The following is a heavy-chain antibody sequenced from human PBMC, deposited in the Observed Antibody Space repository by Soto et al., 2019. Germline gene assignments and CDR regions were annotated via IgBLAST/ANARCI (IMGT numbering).Heavy chain of an antibody. CDR2: FNAGNGNT. D-gene: IGHD2-15*01. CDR1: GNNLTRYA. CDR3: ARNAGFICSGGSCYSENNWFDP. J-gene: IGHJ5*02. V-gene: IGHV1-3*01. Sequence: GASVKVSFQGSGNNLTRYAMHWGRQAPGQRPEGMGWFNAGNGNTKYSQKFQGRVTITRDTSASTAYMELSSLRSEDTAVYYCARNAGFICSGGSCYSENNWFDPWGQGTLVTVSS.